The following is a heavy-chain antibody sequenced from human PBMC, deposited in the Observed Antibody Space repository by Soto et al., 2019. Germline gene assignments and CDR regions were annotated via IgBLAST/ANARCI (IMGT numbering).Heavy chain of an antibody. V-gene: IGHV1-58*01. CDR2: IVVGSGNT. CDR3: AAEGSGYYYGMDV. CDR1: GFTFTSSA. J-gene: IGHJ6*02. D-gene: IGHD2-15*01. Sequence: SVKVSCKASGFTFTSSAVQWVRQARGQRLEWIGWIVVGSGNTNYAQKFQERVTITRDMSTSTAYMELSSLRSEDTAAYYCAAEGSGYYYGMDVWGQGTTVTVSS.